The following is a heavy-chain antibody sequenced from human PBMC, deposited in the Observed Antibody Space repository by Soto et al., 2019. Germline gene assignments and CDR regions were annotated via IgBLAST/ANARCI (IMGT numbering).Heavy chain of an antibody. CDR2: IYYSGST. Sequence: SETLSLTCTVSGGSISSGDYYWSWIRQPPGKGLEWIGSIYYSGSTYYNPSLKSRVTISVDTSKNQFSLKLNSVTAADTAMYYCARLQAAAGDNDLTFDYWGQGTLVTVSS. V-gene: IGHV4-30-4*01. CDR3: ARLQAAAGDNDLTFDY. D-gene: IGHD6-13*01. J-gene: IGHJ4*02. CDR1: GGSISSGDYY.